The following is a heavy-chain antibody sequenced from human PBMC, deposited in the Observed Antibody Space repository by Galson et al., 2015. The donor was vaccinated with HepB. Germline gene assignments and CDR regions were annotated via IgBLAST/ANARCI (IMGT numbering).Heavy chain of an antibody. CDR1: GYTFTDYH. Sequence: SVKVSCKASGYTFTDYHMHWVRQAPGQGLEWMGRINPNSGGTNYAQKFQGRVTMTRDTSISTACMELSSLRSDDTAVYYCAYTSYGSGSYYPFDSWGPGTLVTVSS. CDR3: AYTSYGSGSYYPFDS. J-gene: IGHJ4*02. V-gene: IGHV1-2*06. CDR2: INPNSGGT. D-gene: IGHD3-10*01.